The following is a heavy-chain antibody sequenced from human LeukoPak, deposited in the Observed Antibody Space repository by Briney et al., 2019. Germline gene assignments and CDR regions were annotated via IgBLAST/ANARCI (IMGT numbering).Heavy chain of an antibody. J-gene: IGHJ5*02. CDR3: ARTHYYDSSGTFDP. Sequence: ASVKVSCKASGYTFTSHGISWVRQAPGQGLEWMGWISAYNGNTNYAQKLQGRVTMTTDTSTSTAYMELRSLRSDDTAVYYCARTHYYDSSGTFDPWGQGTLVTVSS. CDR1: GYTFTSHG. D-gene: IGHD3-22*01. CDR2: ISAYNGNT. V-gene: IGHV1-18*01.